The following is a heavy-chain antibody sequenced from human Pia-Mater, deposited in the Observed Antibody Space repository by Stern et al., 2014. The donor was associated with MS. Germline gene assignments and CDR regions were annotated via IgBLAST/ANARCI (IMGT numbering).Heavy chain of an antibody. J-gene: IGHJ4*02. V-gene: IGHV4-30-4*01. D-gene: IGHD3-16*01. CDR2: FCYGGST. CDR3: ARSTDSVEEAFDY. CDR1: GGSISSGDFS. Sequence: QVQLQESGPGLVKPSQTLSLTCTVSGGSISSGDFSWSWIRQSHGQGLEWIGYFCYGGSTDYNPSLRSRVTISGATSKKQFSLKLSSVTAADTAVYYCARSTDSVEEAFDYWGQGNLVTVSS.